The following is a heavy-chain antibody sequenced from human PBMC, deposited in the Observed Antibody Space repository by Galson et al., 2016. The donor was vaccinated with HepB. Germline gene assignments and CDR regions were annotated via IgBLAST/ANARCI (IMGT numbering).Heavy chain of an antibody. CDR1: GGTFSYFV. V-gene: IGHV1-69*13. J-gene: IGHJ3*01. CDR2: ITPLLRTR. CDR3: ARGTPETTSSFGF. D-gene: IGHD4-17*01. Sequence: SVKVSCKASGGTFSYFVINWVRQAPGQGLEWMGGITPLLRTRNYAQKFEGRLTITGDDSGDTVYMELSSLTSEDSAVYSCARGTPETTSSFGFWGQGTLVTVSS.